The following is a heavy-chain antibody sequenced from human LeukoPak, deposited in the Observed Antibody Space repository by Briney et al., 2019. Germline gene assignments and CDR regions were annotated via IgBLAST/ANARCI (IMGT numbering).Heavy chain of an antibody. CDR1: GFSFNRYW. CDR2: IKQDGSEK. V-gene: IGHV3-7*03. Sequence: GGSLRLSCAASGFSFNRYWMSWVRQAPGKGLEWVANIKQDGSEKYYVDSVKGRFTISRDNAKNSLYLQMNSLRAEDTAVYYCARETGGYGEYYFDYWGQGTLVTVSS. CDR3: ARETGGYGEYYFDY. D-gene: IGHD5-12*01. J-gene: IGHJ4*02.